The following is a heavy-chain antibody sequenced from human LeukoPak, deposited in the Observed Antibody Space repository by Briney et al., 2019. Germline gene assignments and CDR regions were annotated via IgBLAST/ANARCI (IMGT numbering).Heavy chain of an antibody. J-gene: IGHJ4*02. CDR2: IIPIFGTA. CDR3: ARDPGSLDTAMAFDY. D-gene: IGHD5-18*01. CDR1: GGTFSSYA. Sequence: SVKVSCKASGGTFSSYAISWVPQAPGHGLEWMGRIIPIFGTANYGQKFQGRVTIPMDESTSTAYMELSSLRSGHTAVYYCARDPGSLDTAMAFDYWGQGTLVTVSS. V-gene: IGHV1-69*05.